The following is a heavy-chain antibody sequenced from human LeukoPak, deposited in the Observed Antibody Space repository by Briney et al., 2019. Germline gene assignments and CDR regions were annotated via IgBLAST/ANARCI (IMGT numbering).Heavy chain of an antibody. J-gene: IGHJ3*02. V-gene: IGHV3-11*04. Sequence: GGSLRLSCAASGFTFSDYYMSWIRQAPGKGLERVSYISSSGSTIYYADSVKGRFTISRDNAKNSLYLQMNSLRAEDTAVYYCARSLETISYGKHDAFDIWGQGTMVTVSS. D-gene: IGHD5-18*01. CDR1: GFTFSDYY. CDR3: ARSLETISYGKHDAFDI. CDR2: ISSSGSTI.